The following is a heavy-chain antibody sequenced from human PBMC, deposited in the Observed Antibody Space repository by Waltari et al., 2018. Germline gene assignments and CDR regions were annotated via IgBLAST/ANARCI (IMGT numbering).Heavy chain of an antibody. CDR1: GGPIRSSNW. V-gene: IGHV4-4*02. Sequence: QVQLQASGPGLVKPSGTLSLTCAVSGGPIRSSNWWCWVRQPPGKGLEWIGKIYHSGSTNYNPSLKSRVTISVDKSKNQFSLKLSSVTAADTAVYYCARGSSSSQWFDPWGQGTLVTVSS. D-gene: IGHD6-6*01. CDR2: IYHSGST. J-gene: IGHJ5*02. CDR3: ARGSSSSQWFDP.